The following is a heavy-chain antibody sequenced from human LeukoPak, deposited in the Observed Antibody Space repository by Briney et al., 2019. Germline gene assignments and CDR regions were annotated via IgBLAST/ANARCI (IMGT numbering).Heavy chain of an antibody. J-gene: IGHJ4*02. Sequence: ASVKVSCKASGGTFSSYAISWVRQAPGQGLEWMGGIIPIFGTANYAQKFQGRVTITADESTSTAYMELSSLRSEDTAVYYCATTTPAGYGGYFDYWGQGTLVTVSS. V-gene: IGHV1-69*01. CDR2: IIPIFGTA. CDR1: GGTFSSYA. D-gene: IGHD4-23*01. CDR3: ATTTPAGYGGYFDY.